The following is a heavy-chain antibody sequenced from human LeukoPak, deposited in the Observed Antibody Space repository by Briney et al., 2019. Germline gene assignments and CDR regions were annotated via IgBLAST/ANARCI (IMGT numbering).Heavy chain of an antibody. Sequence: PGGSLRLSCTASGFTFSNFRINWVRQAPGKGLEWVSCMDRHTNIYYADSVRGRFTISRDNAKNSVYLQMNSLTVEDSAVYYCVGDPTTNRFQFFQYWGQGALVTVSS. CDR3: VGDPTTNRFQFFQY. CDR2: MDRHTNI. CDR1: GFTFSNFR. J-gene: IGHJ4*02. D-gene: IGHD1-14*01. V-gene: IGHV3-21*01.